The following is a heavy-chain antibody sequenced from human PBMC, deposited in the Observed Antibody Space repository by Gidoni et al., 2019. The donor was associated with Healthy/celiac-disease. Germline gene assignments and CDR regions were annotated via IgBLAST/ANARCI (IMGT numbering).Heavy chain of an antibody. CDR3: ARPSMTTVTIPDY. Sequence: EVQLVESGGGLVQPGGSLRLSCAASGFTFSSYWMHWVRQVPGKGLVWVSRINSEGSSTSYADSVKGRFTISRDNAKNTLYLQMNSLRAEDTAVYYCARPSMTTVTIPDYWGQGTLVTVSS. CDR1: GFTFSSYW. D-gene: IGHD4-4*01. J-gene: IGHJ4*02. CDR2: INSEGSST. V-gene: IGHV3-74*01.